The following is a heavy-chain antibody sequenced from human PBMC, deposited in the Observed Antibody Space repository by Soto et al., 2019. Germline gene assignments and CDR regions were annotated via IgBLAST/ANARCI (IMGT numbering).Heavy chain of an antibody. Sequence: QVQLVQSGAEVKKPGSSVKVSCKASGGTFSSYAISWVRQAPGQGLEWMGGIIPIFGTANYAQKFQGRVTITADEYTSTAYMELRSLRSEDTAVYYCAKAVARRGGFGYWGQGTLVTVSS. CDR1: GGTFSSYA. V-gene: IGHV1-69*01. CDR3: AKAVARRGGFGY. CDR2: IIPIFGTA. J-gene: IGHJ4*02. D-gene: IGHD5-12*01.